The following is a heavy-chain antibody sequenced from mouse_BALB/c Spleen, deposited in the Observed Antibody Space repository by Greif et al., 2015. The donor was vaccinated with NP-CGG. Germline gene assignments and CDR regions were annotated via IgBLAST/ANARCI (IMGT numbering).Heavy chain of an antibody. V-gene: IGHV2-9*02. Sequence: VKLVESGPGLVAPSQSLSITCTVSGFSLTSYGVHWVRQPPGKGLEWLGVIWAGGSTNYNSALMSRLSISKDNSKSQVLLKMNSLQTDDTAMYYCARGGGNSYYAMDYWGQGASVTVSS. CDR1: GFSLTSYG. J-gene: IGHJ4*01. CDR3: ARGGGNSYYAMDY. CDR2: IWAGGST. D-gene: IGHD2-1*01.